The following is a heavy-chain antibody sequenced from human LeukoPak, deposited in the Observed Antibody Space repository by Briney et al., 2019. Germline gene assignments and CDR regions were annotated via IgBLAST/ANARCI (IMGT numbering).Heavy chain of an antibody. V-gene: IGHV3-74*01. CDR3: ASLVDTAMVDY. D-gene: IGHD5-18*01. J-gene: IGHJ4*02. CDR1: GFTFSSYW. CDR2: INSDGSST. Sequence: GGSLRLSCAASGFTFSSYWMHWVRQAPGKGLVWVSRINSDGSSTSYADSVKGRFTISRDNAKNTLYLQMNSLRAEDTAVYYCASLVDTAMVDYWDQGTLVTVSS.